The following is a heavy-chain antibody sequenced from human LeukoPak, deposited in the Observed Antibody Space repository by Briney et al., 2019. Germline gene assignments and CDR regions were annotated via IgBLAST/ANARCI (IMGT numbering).Heavy chain of an antibody. CDR2: ISSSGST. J-gene: IGHJ4*02. D-gene: IGHD1-1*01. CDR1: GGSISSGTDY. CDR3: ARGERLGPDF. V-gene: IGHV4-61*02. Sequence: SETLSLTCTVSGGSISSGTDYWSWIRQPAGRELEWIGRISSSGSTNYNPSLKSRVTISVDTSRGHFSLKLSSATAADTAVYYCARGERLGPDFWGQGTLVTVSS.